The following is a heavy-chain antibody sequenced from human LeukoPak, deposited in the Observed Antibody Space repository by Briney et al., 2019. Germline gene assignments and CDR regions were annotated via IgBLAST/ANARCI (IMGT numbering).Heavy chain of an antibody. CDR2: IYSCGST. CDR1: GFTVSSNY. D-gene: IGHD1-26*01. Sequence: GGSLRLSCAASGFTVSSNYMSWVRQAPGKGLEWVSVIYSCGSTYYADSVKGRFTISRDNSKNTLYLQMNSLRAEDTAVYYCATVGSTRFVFYYFDYWGQGTLVTVSS. CDR3: ATVGSTRFVFYYFDY. J-gene: IGHJ4*02. V-gene: IGHV3-53*01.